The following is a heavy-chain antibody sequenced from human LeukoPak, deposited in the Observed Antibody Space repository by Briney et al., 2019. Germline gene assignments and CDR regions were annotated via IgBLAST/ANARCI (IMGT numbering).Heavy chain of an antibody. J-gene: IGHJ4*02. D-gene: IGHD1-7*01. CDR1: GGSFSGYY. V-gene: IGHV4-34*01. CDR3: ARGRNYDY. Sequence: SSETLSLTCAVYGGSFSGYYWSWIRQPPGKELEWIGEINHSGSTNYNPSLKSRVTISVDTSKNQFSLKLSSVTAADTAVYYCARGRNYDYWGQGTLVTVS. CDR2: INHSGST.